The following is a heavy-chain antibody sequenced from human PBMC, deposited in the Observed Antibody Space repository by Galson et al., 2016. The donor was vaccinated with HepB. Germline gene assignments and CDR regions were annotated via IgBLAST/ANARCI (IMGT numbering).Heavy chain of an antibody. V-gene: IGHV3-33*01. CDR3: ARDDLQFRTYTFSWFY. CDR2: IWYDGSNK. CDR1: GFTFSSYG. Sequence: SLRLSCAASGFTFSSYGMHWVRQTPGKGLEWVAVIWYDGSNKNYADSVKGRFTISRDNSKNTLYLQMNSLRAEDTAVYYCARDDLQFRTYTFSWFYWGQGTLVTVSS. D-gene: IGHD6-13*01. J-gene: IGHJ4*02.